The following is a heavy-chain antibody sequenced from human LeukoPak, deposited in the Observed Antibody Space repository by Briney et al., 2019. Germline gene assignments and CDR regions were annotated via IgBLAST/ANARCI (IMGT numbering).Heavy chain of an antibody. V-gene: IGHV3-7*05. CDR2: IKEAGSEK. CDR1: GFTFSGYW. D-gene: IGHD5/OR15-5a*01. Sequence: GGSLRLSCAASGFTFSGYWMSWVRQAPGKGLEWVANIKEAGSEKYYVDSVKGRFTISRDNAKNSLYLQMNSLRAEDTAVFFCARCVCDVNTRNWFFDLRGRGTLVTVSS. J-gene: IGHJ2*01. CDR3: ARCVCDVNTRNWFFDL.